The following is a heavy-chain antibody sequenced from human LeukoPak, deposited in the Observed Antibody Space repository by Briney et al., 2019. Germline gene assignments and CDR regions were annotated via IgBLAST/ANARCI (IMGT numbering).Heavy chain of an antibody. Sequence: PGGSLRLSCSASGFTFKSYLMAWVRQAPGKGLEWISGISGNGVLTYYADFVKGRFTVSRDNSQNILHLQLNNVRAEDSAIYYCANSQGTIFGVVDYWGQGTLVTVSS. CDR1: GFTFKSYL. CDR3: ANSQGTIFGVVDY. CDR2: ISGNGVLT. V-gene: IGHV3-23*01. J-gene: IGHJ4*02. D-gene: IGHD3-3*01.